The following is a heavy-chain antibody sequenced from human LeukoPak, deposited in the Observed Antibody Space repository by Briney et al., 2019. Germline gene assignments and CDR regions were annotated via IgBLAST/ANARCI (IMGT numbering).Heavy chain of an antibody. Sequence: SETLSLTCTVSGGSISSYYWSWIRQPAGKGLEWIGRIYTSGSTNYNPSLKSRVTMSVDTSKNQFSLKLSSVTAADTAVYYCARLEMTTESNWFDPWGQGTLVTVSS. J-gene: IGHJ5*02. CDR1: GGSISSYY. CDR2: IYTSGST. V-gene: IGHV4-4*07. CDR3: ARLEMTTESNWFDP. D-gene: IGHD4-11*01.